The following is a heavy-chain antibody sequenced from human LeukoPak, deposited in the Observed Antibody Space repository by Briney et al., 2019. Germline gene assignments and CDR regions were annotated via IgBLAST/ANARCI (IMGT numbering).Heavy chain of an antibody. J-gene: IGHJ6*03. CDR3: ARAVSRYSNFAYYYYYIDV. Sequence: GSLRLSCAASGFTFSSYSMNWVRQAPGKGLEWIGSIYYSGRTYYNPSLKSRVTISVDTSKNQFSLKLSSVTAADTAVYYCARAVSRYSNFAYYYYYIDVWGKGTTVTVSS. CDR1: GFTFSSYS. D-gene: IGHD4-11*01. V-gene: IGHV4-39*07. CDR2: IYYSGRT.